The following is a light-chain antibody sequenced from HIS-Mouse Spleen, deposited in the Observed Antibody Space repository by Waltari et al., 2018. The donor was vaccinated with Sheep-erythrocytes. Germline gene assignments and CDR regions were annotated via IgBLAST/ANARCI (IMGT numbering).Light chain of an antibody. CDR3: CSYAGSSTWV. V-gene: IGLV2-23*01. Sequence: QSALTQPASVSGSPGQSITISCTGTSSDVGSYNLVSWYQHHPGKAPKLMVYEGSKRPAGVATRFSGSKSGNTASLTIAGLQAEDEADYYCCSYAGSSTWVFGGGTKLTVL. J-gene: IGLJ3*02. CDR2: EGS. CDR1: SSDVGSYNL.